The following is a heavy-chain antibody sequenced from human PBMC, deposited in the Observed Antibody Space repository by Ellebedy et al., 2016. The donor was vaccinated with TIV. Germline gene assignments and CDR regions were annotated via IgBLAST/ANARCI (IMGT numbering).Heavy chain of an antibody. CDR2: ISGSGDNT. J-gene: IGHJ6*03. CDR1: GFTFSSYA. CDR3: AKGPTTRYYYMDV. D-gene: IGHD1-26*01. V-gene: IGHV3-23*01. Sequence: GESLKISXAASGFTFSSYAMSWVRQAPGKGLEWVSAISGSGDNTYYADSVKGRFTISRDNSKNTLYLQMNSLRAEDTAVYYCAKGPTTRYYYMDVWGKGTTVTVSS.